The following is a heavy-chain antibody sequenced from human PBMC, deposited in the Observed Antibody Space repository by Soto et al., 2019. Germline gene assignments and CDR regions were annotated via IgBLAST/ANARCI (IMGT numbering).Heavy chain of an antibody. D-gene: IGHD3-10*01. J-gene: IGHJ5*02. CDR1: GGSFSGYY. Sequence: SETLSLTCAVYGGSFSGYYWSWIRQPPGKGLEWIGVCNRSATTNYNPSLKSRVTISVDTSKNQFSLKLSSVTAADTAVYYCARGDVLLGSPEFGPWGQGTLVTVSS. CDR3: ARGDVLLGSPEFGP. V-gene: IGHV4-34*01. CDR2: CNRSATT.